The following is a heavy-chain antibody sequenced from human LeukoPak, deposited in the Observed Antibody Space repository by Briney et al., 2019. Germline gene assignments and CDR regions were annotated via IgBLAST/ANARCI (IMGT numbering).Heavy chain of an antibody. V-gene: IGHV3-21*01. J-gene: IGHJ5*02. CDR2: ISSSSNYI. D-gene: IGHD6-13*01. CDR3: ARGTAAAAWFDP. Sequence: GGSLRLSCAGSGFTFSRYSMNWVRQAPGTGLEWVSSISSSSNYIYYADSVKGRFTISRDNAKNALSLQMNSLRAEDTAVYYCARGTAAAAWFDPWGQGTLVTVSS. CDR1: GFTFSRYS.